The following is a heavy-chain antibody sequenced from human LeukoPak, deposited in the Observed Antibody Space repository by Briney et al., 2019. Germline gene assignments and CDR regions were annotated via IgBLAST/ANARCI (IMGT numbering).Heavy chain of an antibody. V-gene: IGHV4-34*01. J-gene: IGHJ3*02. CDR1: GGSFSGYY. CDR2: INHSGST. CDR3: ARGEDAFDI. Sequence: SETLSLTCAVYGGSFSGYYWSWIRQPPGKGLEWIGEINHSGSTNYNPSLKSRVTTSVDTSKNQFSLKLSSVTAADTAVYYCARGEDAFDIWGQGTMVTVSS.